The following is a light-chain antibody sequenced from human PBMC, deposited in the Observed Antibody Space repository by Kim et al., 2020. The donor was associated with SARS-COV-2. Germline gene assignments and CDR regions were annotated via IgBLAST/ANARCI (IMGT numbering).Light chain of an antibody. Sequence: EIVMTQSPATLSVSPGERATLSCTASQSVSNNLAWYQQKPGQAPRLLIYGASTRATGIPARFSGSGSGTEFTLTISSLQSEDFAVYFCQQYHNWPPALTFGGGTKVDIK. CDR3: QQYHNWPPALT. J-gene: IGKJ4*01. CDR2: GAS. V-gene: IGKV3-15*01. CDR1: QSVSNN.